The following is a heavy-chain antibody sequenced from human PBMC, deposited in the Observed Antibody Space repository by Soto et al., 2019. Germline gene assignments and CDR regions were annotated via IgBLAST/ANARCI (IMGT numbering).Heavy chain of an antibody. CDR3: AFWDTSLDFDC. CDR2: IDPSDSRT. J-gene: IGHJ4*02. CDR1: GYNFPSYW. Sequence: GESLKISCKGSGYNFPSYWISWVRQMPGKGLEWMGRIDPSDSRTNYSPSFQGHVTISVDKSISTAYLQWSSLKASDTAIYYCAFWDTSLDFDCWGQGTLVTVPS. V-gene: IGHV5-10-1*01. D-gene: IGHD5-18*01.